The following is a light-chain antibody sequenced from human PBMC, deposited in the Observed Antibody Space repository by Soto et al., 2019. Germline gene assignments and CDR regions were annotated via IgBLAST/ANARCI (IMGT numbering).Light chain of an antibody. V-gene: IGLV2-23*02. J-gene: IGLJ1*01. CDR1: SGDVGSYSP. CDR3: CSYAGGDTFFL. CDR2: EVT. Sequence: QSALTQPASVSGSPGQSITISCTGTSGDVGSYSPLSWYQQLPGKAPKLIIYEVTKRPSGVSNRFSGSKSGNTASLTISGLQAEDEAEYFCCSYAGGDTFFLFGTGTKLTVL.